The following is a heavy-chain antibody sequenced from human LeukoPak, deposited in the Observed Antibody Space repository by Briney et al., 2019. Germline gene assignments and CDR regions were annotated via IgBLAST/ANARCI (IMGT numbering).Heavy chain of an antibody. CDR1: GFTFDDYA. V-gene: IGHV3-9*03. CDR3: AKGFPVPTITGGAFDI. J-gene: IGHJ3*02. Sequence: GGSLRLSCAASGFTFDDYAMHWVRQAPGKGLEWVSGISWNSGSIGYADSVKGRFTISRDNAKNSLYLQMSSLRAEDMALYYCAKGFPVPTITGGAFDIWGQGTMVTVSS. CDR2: ISWNSGSI. D-gene: IGHD5-12*01.